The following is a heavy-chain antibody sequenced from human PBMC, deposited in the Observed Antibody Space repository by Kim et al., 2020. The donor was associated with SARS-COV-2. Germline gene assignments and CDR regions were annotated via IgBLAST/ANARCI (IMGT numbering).Heavy chain of an antibody. CDR2: ISWNSGSI. J-gene: IGHJ5*02. D-gene: IGHD6-13*01. Sequence: GGSLRLSCAASGFTFDDYAMHWVRQAPGKGLEWVSGISWNSGSIGYADSVKCRFTISRDNAKNSLYLQMNSLRAEDTAVYYCAKGQGIAAALAWFDPWGQGTLVTVSS. CDR3: AKGQGIAAALAWFDP. CDR1: GFTFDDYA. V-gene: IGHV3-9*01.